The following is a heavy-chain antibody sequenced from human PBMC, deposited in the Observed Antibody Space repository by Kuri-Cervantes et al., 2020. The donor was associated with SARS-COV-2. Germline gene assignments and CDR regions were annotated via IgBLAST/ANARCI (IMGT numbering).Heavy chain of an antibody. J-gene: IGHJ3*02. CDR1: GFTFSSYS. CDR2: ISSSSSYI. Sequence: GESLKISCAASGFTFSSYSMNWVRQAPGKGLEWVSSISSSSSYIYYADSVKGRFTISRDNAKNSLYLQMNSLRAEDTAVYYCAKWSSSGWYSDAFDIWGQGTMVTVS. CDR3: AKWSSSGWYSDAFDI. D-gene: IGHD6-19*01. V-gene: IGHV3-21*01.